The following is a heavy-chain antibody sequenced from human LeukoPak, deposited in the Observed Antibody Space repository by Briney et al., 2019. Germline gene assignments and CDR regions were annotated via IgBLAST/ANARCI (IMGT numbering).Heavy chain of an antibody. CDR1: GFTFSSYS. D-gene: IGHD3-10*01. Sequence: PGGSLRLSCAPSGFTFSSYSMNWVRQAPGKGLEWVSSISSSSSYIYYADSVKGRFTISRDNAKNSLYLQMNSLRAEDTAVYYCARDLRMVRGVYPFDIWGQGTMVTVSS. CDR2: ISSSSSYI. CDR3: ARDLRMVRGVYPFDI. V-gene: IGHV3-21*01. J-gene: IGHJ3*02.